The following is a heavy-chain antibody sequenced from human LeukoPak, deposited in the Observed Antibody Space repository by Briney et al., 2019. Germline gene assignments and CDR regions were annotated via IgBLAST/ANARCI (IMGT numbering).Heavy chain of an antibody. J-gene: IGHJ4*02. CDR2: KWYDGSNK. D-gene: IGHD3-10*02. CDR1: GFTFSSYG. Sequence: HPGGSLRLSCAASGFTFSSYGMHWVRQAPGKGLEWVAVKWYDGSNKYYADSVKGRFTISRDNSKNTLYLQMNSLRAEDTAVYYCARSLGSGSYPADYWGQGTLVTVSS. CDR3: ARSLGSGSYPADY. V-gene: IGHV3-33*01.